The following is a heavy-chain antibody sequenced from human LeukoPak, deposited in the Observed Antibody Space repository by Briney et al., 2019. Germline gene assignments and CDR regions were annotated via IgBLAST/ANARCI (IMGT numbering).Heavy chain of an antibody. V-gene: IGHV3-7*03. D-gene: IGHD6-19*01. CDR2: TKQDGRDK. J-gene: IGHJ4*02. CDR1: GFTFSSYW. CDR3: VRYFTAVAPTLRLDY. Sequence: PGGSLRLSCAASGFTFSSYWMNWVRQAPGKGLEWVATTKQDGRDKYYVDSVKGRFTISRDDAKNSLYLQMNSLRVEDTAVYHCVRYFTAVAPTLRLDYWGQGTLVTVSS.